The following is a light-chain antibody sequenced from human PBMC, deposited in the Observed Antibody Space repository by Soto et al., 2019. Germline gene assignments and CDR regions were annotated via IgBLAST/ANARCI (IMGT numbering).Light chain of an antibody. J-gene: IGLJ1*01. V-gene: IGLV2-14*01. CDR2: EVS. CDR3: SSYTITTALV. Sequence: QSVLTQPASVSGYPGQSITISCTGSSSGVGGYEFVSWYQQHPGKAPKLVISEVSVRPSGISDRFSGSKSGNTASLTISGLQADDEASYYCSSYTITTALVFGSGTKVTVL. CDR1: SSGVGGYEF.